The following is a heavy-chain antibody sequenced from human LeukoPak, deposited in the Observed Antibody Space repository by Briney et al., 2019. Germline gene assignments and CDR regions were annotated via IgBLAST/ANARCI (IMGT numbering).Heavy chain of an antibody. J-gene: IGHJ4*02. V-gene: IGHV3-23*01. D-gene: IGHD3-10*01. Sequence: GGSLRLSCAASGFTFSSYAMTWVRQAPGKGLEWVSAIGDSGRNTYYADSVRGRFTISRDNSRNTLYLQMNSLRAEDTAIYYCAKDPRVRGATYDSWGQGTLVIVSS. CDR1: GFTFSSYA. CDR2: IGDSGRNT. CDR3: AKDPRVRGATYDS.